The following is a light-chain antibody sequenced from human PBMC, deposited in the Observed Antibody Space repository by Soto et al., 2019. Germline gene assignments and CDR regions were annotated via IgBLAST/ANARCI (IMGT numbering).Light chain of an antibody. CDR2: DVS. CDR3: SSYTSSRQRV. CDR1: SSDVGGYNY. V-gene: IGLV2-14*01. J-gene: IGLJ2*01. Sequence: QAVVTQPASVSGSPGQSITISCTGTSSDVGGYNYVSWYQQHPGKAPKLMIYDVSNRPSGVSNRFSGSKSGNTASLTISGLQAEDEADYYCSSYTSSRQRVFGGGTKVTVL.